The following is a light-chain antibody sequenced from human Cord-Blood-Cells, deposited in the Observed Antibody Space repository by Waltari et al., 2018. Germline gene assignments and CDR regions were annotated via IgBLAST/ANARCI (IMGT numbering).Light chain of an antibody. CDR3: QQSYSTPFT. CDR2: AAS. CDR1: QSISSY. J-gene: IGKJ3*01. V-gene: IGKV1-39*01. Sequence: DIQMPQSPPSQSASVGDRVTITCRARQSISSYLNWYQQKPGKAPKLLIYAASSLQSRVPSRFSGSGSGTDFTLTISSLQPEDFATYYCQQSYSTPFTFGPGTKVDIK.